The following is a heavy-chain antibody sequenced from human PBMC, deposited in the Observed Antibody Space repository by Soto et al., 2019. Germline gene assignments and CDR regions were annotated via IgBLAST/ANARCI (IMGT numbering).Heavy chain of an antibody. V-gene: IGHV4-39*07. CDR3: ARTSAAGKYYYGMDV. CDR1: GGSVSSSTYY. D-gene: IGHD6-13*01. Sequence: SETLSLTCTVSGGSVSSSTYYWGWIRQPPGKRLEWIGNIYYNGNTYYNPSLKSRVTISVDTSKNQFSLKLSSVTAADTAVYYCARTSAAGKYYYGMDVWGQGTTVTV. J-gene: IGHJ6*02. CDR2: IYYNGNT.